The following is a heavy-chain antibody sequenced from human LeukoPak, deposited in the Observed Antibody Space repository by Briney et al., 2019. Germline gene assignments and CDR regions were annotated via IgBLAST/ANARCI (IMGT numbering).Heavy chain of an antibody. CDR3: ARDPSNTSGHNAWFDY. J-gene: IGHJ4*02. CDR1: GYTFTRHG. Sequence: ASVKVSCKASGYTFTRHGISWVRQAPGRGLEWMGWISCYNGDTHYAQNFQGRLTITTDTSTSTAYMELRSLRSDDTAVYYCARDPSNTSGHNAWFDYWGQGTLVTVSS. D-gene: IGHD2-15*01. CDR2: ISCYNGDT. V-gene: IGHV1-18*01.